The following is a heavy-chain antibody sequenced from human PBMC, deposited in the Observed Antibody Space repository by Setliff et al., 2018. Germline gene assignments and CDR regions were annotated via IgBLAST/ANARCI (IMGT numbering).Heavy chain of an antibody. CDR3: ARVSQYSSGWYYYYYYGMDV. D-gene: IGHD6-19*01. V-gene: IGHV4-31*01. J-gene: IGHJ6*02. CDR2: IYYSGNT. CDR1: GGSISSGGYY. Sequence: SETLSLTCTVSGGSISSGGYYWSWIRQHPGKGLEWIGYIYYSGNTYHNPSLXXXXXXXXXXXXXXXXXXXXXXXXXXXXVYYCARVSQYSSGWYYYYYYGMDVWGQGTTVTVSS.